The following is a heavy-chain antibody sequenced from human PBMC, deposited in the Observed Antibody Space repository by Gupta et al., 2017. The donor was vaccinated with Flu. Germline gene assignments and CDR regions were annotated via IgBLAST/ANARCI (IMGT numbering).Heavy chain of an antibody. CDR2: ISSSSSYI. J-gene: IGHJ4*02. D-gene: IGHD6-6*01. CDR3: ARASEEYSSSSPLDY. CDR1: GFTFSSYN. Sequence: EVQLVESGGGLVKPGGSLRLSCAASGFTFSSYNMNWVRQAPGKRLEWVSSISSSSSYIYYADSVKGRFTISRDNAKNSLYLQMNSLRVEDTAVYYCARASEEYSSSSPLDYWGQGTLVTVSS. V-gene: IGHV3-21*01.